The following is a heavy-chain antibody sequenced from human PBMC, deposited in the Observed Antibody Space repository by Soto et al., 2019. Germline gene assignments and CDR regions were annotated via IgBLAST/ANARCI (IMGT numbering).Heavy chain of an antibody. Sequence: EVQLLESGGGLVQPGGSLRLSCAASGFTFSSYAMSWVRQAPGKGLEWVSAISGSGGSTYYTDSVKGRCTISRDNSKNTLYLQMNSMRAEDTAVYYFAKDGSYYDYWRGETTIDYWGKGTLVTVS. D-gene: IGHD3-3*01. CDR2: ISGSGGST. J-gene: IGHJ4*02. CDR1: GFTFSSYA. CDR3: AKDGSYYDYWRGETTIDY. V-gene: IGHV3-23*01.